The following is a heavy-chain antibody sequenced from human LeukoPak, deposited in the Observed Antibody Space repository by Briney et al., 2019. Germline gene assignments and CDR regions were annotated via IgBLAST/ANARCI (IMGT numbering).Heavy chain of an antibody. J-gene: IGHJ4*02. V-gene: IGHV3-33*01. CDR3: ARQYYDYVWGSYRYPFDY. Sequence: GGSLRLSCAASGFTFSSYGMHWVRQAPGKGLEGVAVIWYDGSNKYYADSVKGRFTISRDNSKNTLYLQMNSLRAEDTAVYYCARQYYDYVWGSYRYPFDYWGQGTLVTVSS. CDR1: GFTFSSYG. CDR2: IWYDGSNK. D-gene: IGHD3-16*02.